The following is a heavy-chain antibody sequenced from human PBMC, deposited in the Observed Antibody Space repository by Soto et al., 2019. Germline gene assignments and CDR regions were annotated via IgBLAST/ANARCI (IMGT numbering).Heavy chain of an antibody. CDR3: ARDNRKMEWELPTYYFDY. CDR1: GGTFSSYA. CDR2: IIPIFGTA. J-gene: IGHJ4*02. V-gene: IGHV1-69*13. D-gene: IGHD1-26*01. Sequence: ASVKVSCKASGGTFSSYAISWVRQAPGQGLEWMGGIIPIFGTANYAQKFQGGVTITADESTSTAYMELSSLRSEDTAVYYCARDNRKMEWELPTYYFDYWGQGTLVTVSS.